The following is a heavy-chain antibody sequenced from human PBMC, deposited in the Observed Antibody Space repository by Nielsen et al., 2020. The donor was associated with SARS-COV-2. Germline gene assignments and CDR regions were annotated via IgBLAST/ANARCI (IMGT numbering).Heavy chain of an antibody. CDR1: GFTFSSYW. J-gene: IGHJ4*02. Sequence: GESLKISCAASGFTFSSYWMSWVRQASGKGLEWVGRIRSYANDYATAYAASVKGRFTISRDDSKNTAYLQMNSLKMEDTAVYYCSSPTVAYWGQGTLVTVSS. CDR2: IRSYANDYAT. V-gene: IGHV3-73*01. CDR3: SSPTVAY. D-gene: IGHD4-23*01.